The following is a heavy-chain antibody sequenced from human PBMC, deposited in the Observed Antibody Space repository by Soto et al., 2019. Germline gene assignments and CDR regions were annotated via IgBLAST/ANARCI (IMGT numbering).Heavy chain of an antibody. CDR2: INSDETSI. Sequence: EVQLVESGGGLVQPGGSLRLSCAASGFTFSSYWMHWVRQAPGKGLVWVSRINSDETSIIYADSVKGRFTISRDNAKNTLYLQMNSLRAEDTGVYYCARDQDSSGWYEFDYWVLGNLVTVSS. D-gene: IGHD6-19*01. CDR3: ARDQDSSGWYEFDY. V-gene: IGHV3-74*01. J-gene: IGHJ4*02. CDR1: GFTFSSYW.